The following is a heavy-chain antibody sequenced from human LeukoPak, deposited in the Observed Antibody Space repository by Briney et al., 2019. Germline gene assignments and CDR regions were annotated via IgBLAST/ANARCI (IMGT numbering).Heavy chain of an antibody. CDR2: ISGSGGST. V-gene: IGHV3-23*01. CDR1: GFTFSSYA. Sequence: GGSLRLSCAASGFTFSSYAMSWVRQAPGKGLEWVSAISGSGGSTYYTDSVKGRFTISRDNSKNTLYLQMNSLRAEDTAVYYCAKGGGIFVWYYLDYWGQGTLVTVSS. CDR3: AKGGGIFVWYYLDY. J-gene: IGHJ4*02. D-gene: IGHD2/OR15-2a*01.